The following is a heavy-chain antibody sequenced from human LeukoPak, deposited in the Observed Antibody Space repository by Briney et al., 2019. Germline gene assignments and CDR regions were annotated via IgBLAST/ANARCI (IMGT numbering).Heavy chain of an antibody. J-gene: IGHJ4*02. CDR2: IKSKTDGGTT. CDR3: TTVSVVVPAAMDY. CDR1: GFTFSDYY. D-gene: IGHD2-2*01. V-gene: IGHV3-15*01. Sequence: PGGSLRLSCAASGFTFSDYYMNWIRQAPGKGLEWVGRIKSKTDGGTTDYAAPVKGRFTISRDDSKNTLYLQMNSLKTEDTAVYYCTTVSVVVPAAMDYWGQGTLVTVSS.